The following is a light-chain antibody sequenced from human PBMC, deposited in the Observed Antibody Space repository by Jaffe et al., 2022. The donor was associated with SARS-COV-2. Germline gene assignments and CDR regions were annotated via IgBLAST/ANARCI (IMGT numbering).Light chain of an antibody. Sequence: QSALTQPASMSGSPGQSITISCTGTSSDVGGYQYVSWYQQHPGKAPKLMICEVSKRPSGVPDRFSGSKSGNTASLTISGLQAEDEADYYCSSYTSSSTLVFGGGTKLTVL. CDR2: EVS. CDR1: SSDVGGYQY. V-gene: IGLV2-14*01. J-gene: IGLJ3*02. CDR3: SSYTSSSTLV.